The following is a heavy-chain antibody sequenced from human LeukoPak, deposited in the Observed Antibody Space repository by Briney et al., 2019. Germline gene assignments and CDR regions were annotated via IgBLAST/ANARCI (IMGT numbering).Heavy chain of an antibody. Sequence: SVKVSCKASGVIFSSYAITWVRQAPGQGLEWMGGIIPMFGTPNYAQKFQGRVTITADESTNTAYMELSSLTYEDTAMYYCARDGDTAMISFYDIWGQGTKVTVSS. V-gene: IGHV1-69*13. D-gene: IGHD5-18*01. J-gene: IGHJ3*02. CDR2: IIPMFGTP. CDR3: ARDGDTAMISFYDI. CDR1: GVIFSSYA.